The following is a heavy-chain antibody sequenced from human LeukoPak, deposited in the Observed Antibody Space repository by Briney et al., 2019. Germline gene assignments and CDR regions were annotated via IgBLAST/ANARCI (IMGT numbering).Heavy chain of an antibody. J-gene: IGHJ4*02. CDR2: IYYSGST. V-gene: IGHV4-39*07. Sequence: PSETLSLTCTVSGGSISSSDYYWGWIRQPPGKGLEWIGSIYYSGSTYYNPSLKSRATISVDTSKNQFSLKLSSVTAADTAVYYCARGLGKARRVVVTLAYYFDYWGQGTLVTVSS. CDR1: GGSISSSDYY. D-gene: IGHD3-22*01. CDR3: ARGLGKARRVVVTLAYYFDY.